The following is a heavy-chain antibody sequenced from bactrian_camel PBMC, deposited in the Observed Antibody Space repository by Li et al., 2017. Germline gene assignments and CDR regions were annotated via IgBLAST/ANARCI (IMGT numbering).Heavy chain of an antibody. V-gene: IGHV3-3*01. D-gene: IGHD3*01. Sequence: HVQLVESGGGSVQAGGSLRLSCVAKGYEYRDHCMGWFRQAPGLEREGVATIYSIDNSTYYADLVKGRFTVTEDSVKTTLYVMRYLQLDNLKPEDTAVYHCAADRRGGGWDGGCPADFGTWGPGTQVTVS. CDR2: IYSIDNST. J-gene: IGHJ6*01. CDR3: AADRRGGGWDGGCPADFGT. CDR1: GYEYRDHC.